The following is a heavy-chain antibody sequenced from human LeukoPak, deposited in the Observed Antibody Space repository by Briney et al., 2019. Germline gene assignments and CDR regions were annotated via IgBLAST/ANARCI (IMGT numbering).Heavy chain of an antibody. V-gene: IGHV3-11*01. CDR2: ISSSGSTI. CDR3: ARAYSSSFRDY. CDR1: GFTFSDYY. J-gene: IGHJ4*02. Sequence: GGSLRLSCAATGFTFSDYYMSWIRQAPGKGLEWVSYISSSGSTIYYADSVKGRFTISRDNAKNSLYLQMNSLRAEDTAVYYCARAYSSSFRDYWGQGTLVTVSS. D-gene: IGHD6-13*01.